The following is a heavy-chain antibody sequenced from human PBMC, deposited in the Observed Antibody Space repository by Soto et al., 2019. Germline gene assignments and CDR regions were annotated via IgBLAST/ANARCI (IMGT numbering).Heavy chain of an antibody. CDR2: ISGSGGST. CDR1: GFSFGSYA. V-gene: IGHV3-23*01. J-gene: IGHJ4*02. Sequence: GGSLRLSCAASGFSFGSYAINWVRQAPGKGLEWVSAISGSGGSTYYTDSVKGRFTISRDNSNNTLYLQMNSLTAADTAVYYCARVPDYWGQGTLVTVSS. CDR3: ARVPDY.